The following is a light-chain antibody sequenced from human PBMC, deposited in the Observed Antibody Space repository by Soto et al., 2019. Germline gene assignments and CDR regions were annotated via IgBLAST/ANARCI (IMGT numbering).Light chain of an antibody. J-gene: IGKJ5*01. V-gene: IGKV3D-15*01. CDR1: QSVSSN. CDR2: DAS. CDR3: QQYDNWPIT. Sequence: EIVLTQSPATLSLSPGERATLSCRASQSVSSNLAWYQQKPGQAPRLLIYDASNRATGFPARFSGSGSGTDFTLTISSLQSEDSAVYYCQQYDNWPITFGQGTRLENK.